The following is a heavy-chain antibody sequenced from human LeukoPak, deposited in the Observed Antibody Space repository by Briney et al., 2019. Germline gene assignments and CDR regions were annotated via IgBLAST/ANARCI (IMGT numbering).Heavy chain of an antibody. CDR3: ARDQNLFGEDMVAAY. D-gene: IGHD3-16*01. J-gene: IGHJ4*02. Sequence: ASVKVSCKASGYTFTGYYMHWVRQAPGQGLEWMGWINPNSGGTNYAQKFQGRVTMTRDTSISTAYMELSRLRSDDTAVYYCARDQNLFGEDMVAAYWGQGTLVTVSS. V-gene: IGHV1-2*02. CDR1: GYTFTGYY. CDR2: INPNSGGT.